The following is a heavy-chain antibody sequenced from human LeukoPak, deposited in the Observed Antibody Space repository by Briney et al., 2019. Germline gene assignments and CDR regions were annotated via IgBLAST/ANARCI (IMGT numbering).Heavy chain of an antibody. J-gene: IGHJ3*02. Sequence: ASVKVSCKASGYTFTGYYMHWGRQAPGQGLEWIGCINPNSGGTNYAQKFQGRVTMTRDTSISTAYMELSRLRSDDTAVYYCARNRGALNDAFGIWGQETMLTVS. CDR2: INPNSGGT. V-gene: IGHV1-2*02. D-gene: IGHD3-10*01. CDR3: ARNRGALNDAFGI. CDR1: GYTFTGYY.